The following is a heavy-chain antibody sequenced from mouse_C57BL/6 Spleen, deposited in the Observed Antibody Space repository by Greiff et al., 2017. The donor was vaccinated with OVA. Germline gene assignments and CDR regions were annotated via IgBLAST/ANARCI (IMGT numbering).Heavy chain of an antibody. J-gene: IGHJ1*03. CDR1: GFTFSDYG. Sequence: EVQWVESGGGLVKPGGSLKLSCAASGFTFSDYGMHWVRQAPEKGLEWVAYISSGSSTIYYADTVKGRFTISRDNAKNTLFLQMTSLRSEDTAMYYCATYGNYVAYWYFDVWGTGTTVTVSS. CDR2: ISSGSSTI. V-gene: IGHV5-17*01. CDR3: ATYGNYVAYWYFDV. D-gene: IGHD2-1*01.